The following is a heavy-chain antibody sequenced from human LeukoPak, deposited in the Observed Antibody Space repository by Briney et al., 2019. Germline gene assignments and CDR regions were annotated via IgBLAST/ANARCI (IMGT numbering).Heavy chain of an antibody. Sequence: SETLSLTCTVSGGSISGYYWSWIRQPPGKGLEWIGYIYYSGSTNYNPSLKSRVTISVDTSKNQFSLKLSSVTAADTAVYYCARIVRGVISPDDAFGIWGQGTMVTVSS. CDR1: GGSISGYY. CDR2: IYYSGST. CDR3: ARIVRGVISPDDAFGI. V-gene: IGHV4-59*01. J-gene: IGHJ3*02. D-gene: IGHD3-10*01.